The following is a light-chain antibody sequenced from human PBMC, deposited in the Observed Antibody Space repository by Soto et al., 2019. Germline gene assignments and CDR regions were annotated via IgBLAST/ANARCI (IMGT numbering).Light chain of an antibody. CDR1: QSVGTW. CDR3: QLYNRNTWS. CDR2: GAS. V-gene: IGKV1-5*01. J-gene: IGKJ5*01. Sequence: DIQMTQSPSTLSASVGGRVTITCRASQSVGTWVAWYQQKPGKAPKLLIYGASNLESGVPSRFSGSGSGTEFTLTITTLHPDDFATYFCQLYNRNTWSFGPGTRLEIK.